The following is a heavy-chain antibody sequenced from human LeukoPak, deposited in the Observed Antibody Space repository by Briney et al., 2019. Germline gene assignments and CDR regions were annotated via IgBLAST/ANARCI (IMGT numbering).Heavy chain of an antibody. CDR1: GFTFGDYA. V-gene: IGHV3-49*03. D-gene: IGHD3-10*01. Sequence: GGSLRLSCTASGFTFGDYAMSWFRQAPGKGLEWVGFIRSKAYGGTTEYAASVKGRFTISRDDSKSIAYLQMNSLKTEDTAVYYCTRSTDPLAVRTPRTFHFDYWGQGTLVTVSS. CDR2: IRSKAYGGTT. J-gene: IGHJ4*02. CDR3: TRSTDPLAVRTPRTFHFDY.